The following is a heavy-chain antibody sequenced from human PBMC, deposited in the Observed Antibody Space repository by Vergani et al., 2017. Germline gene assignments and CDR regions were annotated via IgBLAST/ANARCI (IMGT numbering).Heavy chain of an antibody. J-gene: IGHJ4*02. Sequence: EVQLVESGGGLIQPGGSLRLSCAASGFTVSSNYMSWVRQAPGKGLEWVSVISGSGGSTYYADSVKGRFTISRDNSKNTLYLQINSLRAEDTAVYYCAKSFIRGYCSGGSCYPYYFDYWGQGTLVTVSS. CDR1: GFTVSSNY. CDR3: AKSFIRGYCSGGSCYPYYFDY. CDR2: ISGSGGST. V-gene: IGHV3-23*04. D-gene: IGHD2-15*01.